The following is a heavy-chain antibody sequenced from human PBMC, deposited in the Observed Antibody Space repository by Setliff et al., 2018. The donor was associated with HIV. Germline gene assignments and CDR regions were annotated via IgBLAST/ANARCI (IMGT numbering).Heavy chain of an antibody. CDR2: VIPIFGTA. D-gene: IGHD3-22*01. CDR3: ATRAYDSSGYLRSRVSGAALDI. Sequence: LVKVSCKASGDTFNSYAISWVRQAPGQGLEWMGGVIPIFGTANYAQKFQGRVTMSEDTSTDTAYMELSSLRSEDTAVYYCATRAYDSSGYLRSRVSGAALDIWGQGTMVTVSS. V-gene: IGHV1-69*06. J-gene: IGHJ3*02. CDR1: GDTFNSYA.